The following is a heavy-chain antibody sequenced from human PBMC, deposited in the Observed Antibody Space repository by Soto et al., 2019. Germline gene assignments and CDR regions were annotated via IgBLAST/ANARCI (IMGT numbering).Heavy chain of an antibody. D-gene: IGHD3-10*01. V-gene: IGHV4-34*01. Sequence: QVQLQQWGAGLLKPSETLSLTCAVYGGSFSGYYWSWIRQPPGKGLEWIGEINHSGSTNYNPSLKSRVTISVDTSKNQFSLKLSSVTAADTAVYYCARGGGFGAPWRITTNWFDPWGQGTLVTVSS. CDR2: INHSGST. CDR1: GGSFSGYY. CDR3: ARGGGFGAPWRITTNWFDP. J-gene: IGHJ5*02.